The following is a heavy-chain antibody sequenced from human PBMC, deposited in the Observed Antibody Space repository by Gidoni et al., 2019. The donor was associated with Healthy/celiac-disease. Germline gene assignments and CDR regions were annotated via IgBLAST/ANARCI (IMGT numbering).Heavy chain of an antibody. J-gene: IGHJ4*02. CDR3: ARATTYYDSSGYPDY. CDR1: GFLFSSYS. D-gene: IGHD3-22*01. V-gene: IGHV3-21*01. Sequence: EVQLVESGGGLVKPGGSLRLSCAASGFLFSSYSMNWVRQAPGKGLEWVSSISSSSSYIYYADSVKGRFTISRDNAKNSLYLQMNSLRAEDTAVYYCARATTYYDSSGYPDYWGQGTLVTVSS. CDR2: ISSSSSYI.